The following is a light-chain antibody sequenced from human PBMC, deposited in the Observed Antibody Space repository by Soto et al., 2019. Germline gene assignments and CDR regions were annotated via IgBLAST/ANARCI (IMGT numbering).Light chain of an antibody. CDR3: SSYKSGSTPYV. CDR2: DVS. Sequence: QSALTQPASVSGSPGQSITFSCTGTSSDVGGYNYVSWYQQHPGKAPKLMIYDVSYRPSGVSNRFSGSKSGNTASLTISGLQTEDEADYYCSSYKSGSTPYVFGTGTKLTVL. V-gene: IGLV2-14*01. J-gene: IGLJ1*01. CDR1: SSDVGGYNY.